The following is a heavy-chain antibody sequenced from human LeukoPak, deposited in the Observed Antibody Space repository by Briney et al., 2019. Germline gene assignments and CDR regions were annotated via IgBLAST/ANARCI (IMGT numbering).Heavy chain of an antibody. J-gene: IGHJ6*02. V-gene: IGHV3-23*01. D-gene: IGHD3-10*01. CDR2: VSGSGGGA. CDR3: AKDLVTMVRGVILPGDQEPPYGMDV. Sequence: GGSLRLSCAASGFTFISYAMNWVRQAPGKGLEWVSAVSGSGGGAYYADSVRGRFTISRDNSKNTLYLQMNSLRAEDTAVYYCAKDLVTMVRGVILPGDQEPPYGMDVWGQGTTVTVSS. CDR1: GFTFISYA.